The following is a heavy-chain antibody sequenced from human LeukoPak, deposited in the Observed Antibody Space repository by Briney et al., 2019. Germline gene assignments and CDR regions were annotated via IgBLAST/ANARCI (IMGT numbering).Heavy chain of an antibody. CDR3: ARGILGSAGFDY. D-gene: IGHD2/OR15-2a*01. CDR2: TYYKSKWYN. V-gene: IGHV6-1*01. J-gene: IGHJ4*02. CDR1: GDSVSSNSAA. Sequence: SQNLSLTCAISGDSVSSNSAAWNWIRQSPSRGLEWLGRTYYKSKWYNDYAVAVKSRVTINPDTSKNQFSLQLTSVTPEDTALYYCARGILGSAGFDYWGQGTLVTVSS.